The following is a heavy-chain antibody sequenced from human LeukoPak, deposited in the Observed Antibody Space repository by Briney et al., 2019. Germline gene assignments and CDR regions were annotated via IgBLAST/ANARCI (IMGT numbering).Heavy chain of an antibody. V-gene: IGHV3-11*01. CDR2: ISSSGSNI. CDR3: ARSYSDYRNFDY. D-gene: IGHD4-11*01. Sequence: GGSLRLSCAASGFTFSDYYMSWIRQAPGKGLEWVSYISSSGSNIYHADSVKGRFTISRDNAKNSLYLQMNSLRAEDTAVYYCARSYSDYRNFDYWGQGTLVTVSS. J-gene: IGHJ4*02. CDR1: GFTFSDYY.